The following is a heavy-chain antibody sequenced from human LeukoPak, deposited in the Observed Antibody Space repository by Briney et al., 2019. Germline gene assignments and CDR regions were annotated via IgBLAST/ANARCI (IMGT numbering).Heavy chain of an antibody. CDR1: GGSISSGGYY. CDR3: ARYRGWFDP. J-gene: IGHJ5*02. V-gene: IGHV4-61*02. D-gene: IGHD1-14*01. Sequence: SETLSLTCTVSGGSISSGGYYWNWIRQPAGKGLEWIGRLSTSGSTNYNPSLKRRVTISVDTSKNQFSLKLSSVTAADTAVYYCARYRGWFDPWGQGTLVTVSS. CDR2: LSTSGST.